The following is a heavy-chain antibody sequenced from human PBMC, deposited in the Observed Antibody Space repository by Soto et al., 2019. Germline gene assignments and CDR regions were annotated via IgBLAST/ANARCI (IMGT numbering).Heavy chain of an antibody. CDR2: IKNDGSEQ. V-gene: IGHV3-7*03. CDR3: SRENWFQDY. J-gene: IGHJ4*02. CDR1: GFTFSTYY. D-gene: IGHD3-10*01. Sequence: DVQLVESVGGLVQPGGSLRLSCAASGFTFSTYYMTWVRQAPGKGLEWVASIKNDGSEQYYVDSVKGRFTISRDNAKNSLYLQMNSLRAGDTALYYCSRENWFQDYWGQGTRVTVSS.